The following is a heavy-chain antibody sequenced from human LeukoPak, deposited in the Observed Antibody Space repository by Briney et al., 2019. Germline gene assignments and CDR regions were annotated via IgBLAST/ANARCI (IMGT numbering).Heavy chain of an antibody. Sequence: SVRASCKASGGTFSSYAISWVRQAPGQGLEWMGRIIPIFGTANYAQKFQGRVTITTDESTSTAYMELSSLRSEDTAVYYCARDTPYCGGDCYFSWGQGTLVTVSS. V-gene: IGHV1-69*05. J-gene: IGHJ5*02. CDR3: ARDTPYCGGDCYFS. CDR1: GGTFSSYA. CDR2: IIPIFGTA. D-gene: IGHD2-21*02.